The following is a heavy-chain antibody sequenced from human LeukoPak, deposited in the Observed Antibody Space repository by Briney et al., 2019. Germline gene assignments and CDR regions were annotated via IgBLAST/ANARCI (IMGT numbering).Heavy chain of an antibody. J-gene: IGHJ3*02. V-gene: IGHV4-39*01. CDR3: ARHLKAYDILTGYYNPGACDI. D-gene: IGHD3-9*01. Sequence: PSETLSLTCTVSGGPISSSSYYWGRIPQPPGKGLEWIGTIYYRGNTYYNPSLKSRVTISVDTSKNQLSLTLSSVTAADTAVYYCARHLKAYDILTGYYNPGACDIWGQGTMVTVSS. CDR1: GGPISSSSYY. CDR2: IYYRGNT.